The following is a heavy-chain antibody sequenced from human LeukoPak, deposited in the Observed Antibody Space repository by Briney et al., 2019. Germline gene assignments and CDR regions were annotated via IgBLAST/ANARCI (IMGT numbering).Heavy chain of an antibody. CDR1: GYSFTINW. CDR2: IYPGDSDT. J-gene: IGHJ4*02. Sequence: NRGESLKISCKGSGYSFTINWIGWVRQVPGKGLEWMGIIYPGDSDTRYSPSFQGQVTISADKSISTAYLQWSSLKASDTAVYYCARRVPRSGSYYYDYWGQGTLVTVSS. CDR3: ARRVPRSGSYYYDY. D-gene: IGHD3-10*01. V-gene: IGHV5-51*01.